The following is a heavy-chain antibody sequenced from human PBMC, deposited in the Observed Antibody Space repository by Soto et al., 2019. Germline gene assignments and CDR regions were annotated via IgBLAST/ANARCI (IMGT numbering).Heavy chain of an antibody. D-gene: IGHD2-2*01. V-gene: IGHV3-20*04. Sequence: GGSLRLSCAASGFTFDDYGMSWVRQAPGKGLEWVSGINWNGGSTGYADSVKGRFTISRDNAKNSLYLQMNSLRAEDTALYYYARDGYCSSTSCDRSGKGYYYYGMDVWAQGTTVTVSS. CDR1: GFTFDDYG. CDR2: INWNGGST. J-gene: IGHJ6*02. CDR3: ARDGYCSSTSCDRSGKGYYYYGMDV.